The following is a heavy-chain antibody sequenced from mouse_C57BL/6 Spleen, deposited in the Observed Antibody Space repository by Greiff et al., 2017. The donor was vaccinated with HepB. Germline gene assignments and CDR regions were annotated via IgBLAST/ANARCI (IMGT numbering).Heavy chain of an antibody. J-gene: IGHJ1*03. D-gene: IGHD1-1*01. CDR1: GYTFTDYN. Sequence: EVQLQQSGPELVKPGASVKIPCKASGYTFTDYNMDWVKQSHGKSLEWIGDINPNNGGTIYNQKFKGKATLTVDKSSSTAYMELRSLTSEDTAVYYGARSYYGSSHWYFYVWGTGTTVTVSS. CDR2: INPNNGGT. V-gene: IGHV1-18*01. CDR3: ARSYYGSSHWYFYV.